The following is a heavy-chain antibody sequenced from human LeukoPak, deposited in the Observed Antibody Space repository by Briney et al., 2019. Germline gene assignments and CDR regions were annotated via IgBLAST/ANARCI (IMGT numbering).Heavy chain of an antibody. D-gene: IGHD1-26*01. CDR3: AREGDTVGATGAFDI. V-gene: IGHV1-46*03. J-gene: IGHJ3*02. CDR1: GYTFTSYY. CDR2: INPSGGST. Sequence: ASVKVSCKASGYTFTSYYMHWVRQAPGQGLEWMGIINPSGGSTSYAQKFQGRVTMTRDTSTSTVYMELSSLGSEDTAVYYCAREGDTVGATGAFDIWGQGTMVTVSS.